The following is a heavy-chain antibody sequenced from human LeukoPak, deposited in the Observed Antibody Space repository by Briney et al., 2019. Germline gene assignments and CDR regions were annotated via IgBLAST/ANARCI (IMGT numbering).Heavy chain of an antibody. CDR2: IWFDGTNE. V-gene: IGHV3-33*01. D-gene: IGHD2-15*01. CDR3: ARGTYHTGCSYSFDY. J-gene: IGHJ4*02. CDR1: GFPFSDYD. Sequence: PGGSLRLSCAASGFPFSDYDMLWVRQAPGEGREGVTYIWFDGTNEYYADSVKGRFTISRDNSKNTLYLQMNSLRAEDTAVYYCARGTYHTGCSYSFDYWGQGTMVTVSS.